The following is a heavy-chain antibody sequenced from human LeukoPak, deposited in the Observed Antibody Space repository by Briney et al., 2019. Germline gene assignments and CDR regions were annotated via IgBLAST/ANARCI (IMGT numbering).Heavy chain of an antibody. CDR2: INSDGSST. V-gene: IGHV3-74*01. CDR1: GLTFRSYW. J-gene: IGHJ4*02. D-gene: IGHD5-24*01. Sequence: PGGSLRLSCAASGLTFRSYWMHWVRQAPGKGLVWVSRINSDGSSTSYADSVKGRLTISRDNAKNTLYLQMNSLRAEDTGVYYCGRDLGRDGYFDYCGQGTLISVSP. CDR3: GRDLGRDGYFDY.